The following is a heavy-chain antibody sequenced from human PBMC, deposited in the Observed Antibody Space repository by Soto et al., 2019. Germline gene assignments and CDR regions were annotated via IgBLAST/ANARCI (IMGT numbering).Heavy chain of an antibody. CDR3: AKFFVETGGSSGWPWTFHY. CDR2: ISVSGGTT. D-gene: IGHD6-25*01. Sequence: EVQLLESGGGLVQPGRSLRLSCAASGFTFSSYAMSWVRQAPGKGLEWVSAISVSGGTTYYAASVKGRFTISRDKSKNTLFLQMNSLRAEDPAVYYCAKFFVETGGSSGWPWTFHYWGQGTLVTVSS. CDR1: GFTFSSYA. J-gene: IGHJ4*02. V-gene: IGHV3-23*01.